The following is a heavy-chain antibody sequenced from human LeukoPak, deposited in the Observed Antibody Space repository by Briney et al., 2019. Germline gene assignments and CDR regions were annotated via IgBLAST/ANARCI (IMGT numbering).Heavy chain of an antibody. V-gene: IGHV4-38-2*01. D-gene: IGHD3-10*01. J-gene: IGHJ6*04. CDR1: GYSISSGYY. Sequence: SETLSLTCAVSGYSISSGYYWGSIRHPPGEGLEWIGSMSHNRGTYYNPSLKSRVTISMDTSKNQFSLRLSSVTAADTAVYYCASYYASGVSAYNYYGMDVWGKGTTVTVSS. CDR2: MSHNRGT. CDR3: ASYYASGVSAYNYYGMDV.